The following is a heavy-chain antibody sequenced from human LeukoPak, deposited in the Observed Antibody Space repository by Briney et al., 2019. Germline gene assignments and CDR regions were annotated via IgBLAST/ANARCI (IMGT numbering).Heavy chain of an antibody. CDR1: GFTFNSYA. Sequence: GGSLRLSCAASGFTFNSYAMHWVRQAPGKGLEWVAVIPYDGSSKYYIDSVKGRFTISRDNSKNTLYLQMNSLRAEDTAVYFCASGDGYNNYWGRGTLVTVSS. CDR2: IPYDGSSK. V-gene: IGHV3-30-3*01. D-gene: IGHD5-24*01. CDR3: ASGDGYNNY. J-gene: IGHJ4*02.